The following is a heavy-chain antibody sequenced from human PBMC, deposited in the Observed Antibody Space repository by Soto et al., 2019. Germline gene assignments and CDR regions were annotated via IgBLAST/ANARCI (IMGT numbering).Heavy chain of an antibody. CDR2: ISPYNGET. J-gene: IGHJ4*02. V-gene: IGHV1-18*01. CDR3: ARTYCSGGTCYDG. Sequence: QVQLVQSGAEVKKPGASVKVSCKASGYTFTSYGITWVRQAPGQGLEWMGWISPYNGETHYAEKFQDRVTMTTDTSTTMAYMELRSLRSDDTAVYYGARTYCSGGTCYDGWGQGSLVTVSS. D-gene: IGHD2-15*01. CDR1: GYTFTSYG.